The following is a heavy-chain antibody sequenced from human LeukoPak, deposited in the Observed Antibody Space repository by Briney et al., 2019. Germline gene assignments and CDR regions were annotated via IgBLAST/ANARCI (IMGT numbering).Heavy chain of an antibody. CDR1: GYTFTSCG. CDR3: ARDRYQLLYGTNWFDP. CDR2: MSAYNGNT. Sequence: ASVKVSCKASGYTFTSCGISWVRQAPGQGLEWMGWMSAYNGNTNYAQKLQGRVTMTTDTSTSTAYMELRSLRSDDTAVYYCARDRYQLLYGTNWFDPWGQGTLVTVSS. V-gene: IGHV1-18*01. J-gene: IGHJ5*02. D-gene: IGHD2-2*02.